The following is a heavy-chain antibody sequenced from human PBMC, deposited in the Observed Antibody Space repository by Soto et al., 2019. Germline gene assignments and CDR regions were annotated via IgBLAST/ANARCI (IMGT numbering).Heavy chain of an antibody. CDR3: AKELLWFGESQGAFDI. CDR2: ISGSGGST. J-gene: IGHJ3*02. CDR1: GFTFSSYA. Sequence: GGSLRLSCAASGFTFSSYAMSWVRQAPGKGLEWVSAISGSGGSTYYADSVKGRFTISRDNSKNTLYLQMNSLRAEDTAVYYCAKELLWFGESQGAFDIWGQGTMVTVSS. D-gene: IGHD3-10*01. V-gene: IGHV3-23*01.